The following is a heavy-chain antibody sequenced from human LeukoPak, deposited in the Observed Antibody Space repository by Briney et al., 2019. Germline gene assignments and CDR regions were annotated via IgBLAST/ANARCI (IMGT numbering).Heavy chain of an antibody. CDR3: ARRQGDGYNSHFDY. V-gene: IGHV4-39*01. CDR2: IYYSGST. Sequence: PSETLSLTCTVSGGSISSSSYSWGWIRQPPGKGLEWIGSIYYSGSTYYNPSLKSRVTISVDTSKNQFSLKLSSVTAADTAVYYCARRQGDGYNSHFDYWGQGTLVTVSS. D-gene: IGHD5-24*01. J-gene: IGHJ4*02. CDR1: GGSISSSSYS.